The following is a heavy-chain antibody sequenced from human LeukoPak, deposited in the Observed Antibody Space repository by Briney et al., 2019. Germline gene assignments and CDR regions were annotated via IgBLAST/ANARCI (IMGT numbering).Heavy chain of an antibody. Sequence: PGGSLRLSCTVSGFIFSDFSMSWVRQAPGKGLEWVAKMSEDGNEIFYVDSVKGRFTISRDNAKNSLYLQMNSLRAEDTAVYYCARDVRVVVVPAAIVWRRASNTYFDYWGQGTLVTVSS. CDR2: MSEDGNEI. V-gene: IGHV3-7*01. D-gene: IGHD2-2*01. J-gene: IGHJ4*02. CDR3: ARDVRVVVVPAAIVWRRASNTYFDY. CDR1: GFIFSDFS.